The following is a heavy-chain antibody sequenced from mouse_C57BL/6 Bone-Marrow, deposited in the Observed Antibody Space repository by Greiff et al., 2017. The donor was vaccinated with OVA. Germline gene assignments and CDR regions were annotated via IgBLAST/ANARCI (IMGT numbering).Heavy chain of an antibody. D-gene: IGHD2-4*01. Sequence: DVMLVESGGGLVKPGGSLKLSCAASGFTFSSYAMSWVRQTPEKRLEWVATISAGGSYTYYPDNVKGRFTISRDNAKNNLYLQMSQLKSEDTAMYYFAREGNYEYDIDFFFAYWGQGTLVTVSA. V-gene: IGHV5-4*01. CDR3: AREGNYEYDIDFFFAY. J-gene: IGHJ3*01. CDR1: GFTFSSYA. CDR2: ISAGGSYT.